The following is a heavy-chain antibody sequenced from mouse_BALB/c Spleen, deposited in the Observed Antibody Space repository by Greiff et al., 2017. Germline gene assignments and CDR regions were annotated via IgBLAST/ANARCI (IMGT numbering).Heavy chain of an antibody. Sequence: VQLKESGPGLVKPSQSLSLTCTVTGYSITSDYAWNWIRQFPGNKLEWMGYISYSGSTSYNPSLISRISITRDTSKNQFFLQLNSVTTEDTATYYCARGYYPYYYAMDYWGQGTSVTVSS. V-gene: IGHV3-2*02. CDR3: ARGYYPYYYAMDY. D-gene: IGHD2-3*01. CDR2: ISYSGST. J-gene: IGHJ4*01. CDR1: GYSITSDYA.